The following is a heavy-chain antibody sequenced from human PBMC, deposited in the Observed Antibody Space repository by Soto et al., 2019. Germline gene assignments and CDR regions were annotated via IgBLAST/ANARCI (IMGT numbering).Heavy chain of an antibody. CDR1: GYIFKNYY. CDR2: FNPFSGAT. J-gene: IGHJ4*01. Sequence: QVQLVQSGAEVKKPGASVKISCETSGYIFKNYYIHWVRQAPGQGLEWMAIFNPFSGATNYEQRLQGRVTATMDMSTSTVYMELNNLRSEDTAMYYCARDLTSGDYWGHGTLLSVFS. CDR3: ARDLTSGDY. D-gene: IGHD3-3*01. V-gene: IGHV1-46*02.